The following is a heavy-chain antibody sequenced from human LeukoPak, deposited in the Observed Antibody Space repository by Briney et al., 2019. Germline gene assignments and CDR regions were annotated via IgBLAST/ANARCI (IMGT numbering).Heavy chain of an antibody. V-gene: IGHV3-30*02. D-gene: IGHD6-19*01. CDR2: IRYDGSNK. CDR1: GFTFSSYG. J-gene: IGHJ4*02. Sequence: GGPLRLSCAASGFTFSSYGMHWVRQAPGKGLEWVAFIRYDGSNKYYADSVKGRFTISRDNSKNTLYLQMNSLRAEDTAVYYCASSGWYTPHAFDYWGQGTLVTVSS. CDR3: ASSGWYTPHAFDY.